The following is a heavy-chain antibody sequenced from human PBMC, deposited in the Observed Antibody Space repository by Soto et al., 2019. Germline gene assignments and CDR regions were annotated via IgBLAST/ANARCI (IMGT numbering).Heavy chain of an antibody. D-gene: IGHD2-2*01. CDR1: GGTFSTYT. V-gene: IGHV1-69*12. CDR3: ARRYCISTSCHYYGMDV. Sequence: QVQLVQSGAEVKKPGSSVKVSCTASGGTFSTYTVSWVRQAPGQGLEWMGGIIPIFRTANYAQKFQGRVTVTADESTSTAYMEMSSLRSEDTAVYYCARRYCISTSCHYYGMDVWGQGPTVTVSS. CDR2: IIPIFRTA. J-gene: IGHJ6*02.